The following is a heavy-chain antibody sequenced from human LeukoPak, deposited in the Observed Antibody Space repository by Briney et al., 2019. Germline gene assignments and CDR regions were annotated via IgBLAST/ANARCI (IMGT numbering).Heavy chain of an antibody. CDR3: ARGGGYCSGGDCNYFDY. CDR2: TYYRSKWYN. V-gene: IGHV6-1*01. J-gene: IGHJ4*02. Sequence: SQTLSLTCAISGVSVSSNSAAWNWIRQSPSRGLEWLGRTYYRSKWYNDYAVSVKSRISINPDTSKTQFSLQLDSVTPEDTAVYYCARGGGYCSGGDCNYFDYWGQGTLVTVSS. CDR1: GVSVSSNSAA. D-gene: IGHD2-15*01.